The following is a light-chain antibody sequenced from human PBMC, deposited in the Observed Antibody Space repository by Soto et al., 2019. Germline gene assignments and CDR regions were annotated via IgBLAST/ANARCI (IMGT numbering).Light chain of an antibody. CDR1: QSLLHSNGYNY. V-gene: IGKV2-28*01. Sequence: EIVMTQSPLYMPITPGEPTSISCRSSQSLLHSNGYNYLDWYLQKPGQSPRLLIYLGSNRASGVPDRFSGSGSGTDFTLKISRVEAEDVGVYYCMQALQTPWTFGQGTKVDIK. J-gene: IGKJ1*01. CDR2: LGS. CDR3: MQALQTPWT.